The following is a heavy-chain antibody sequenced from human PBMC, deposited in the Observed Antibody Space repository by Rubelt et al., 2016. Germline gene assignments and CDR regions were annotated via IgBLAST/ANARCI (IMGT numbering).Heavy chain of an antibody. CDR3: ARVIVGVKGFDY. V-gene: IGHV3-21*02. D-gene: IGHD1-26*01. CDR2: ISSSSSYI. J-gene: IGHJ4*02. CDR1: GFTFNTYT. Sequence: EVQLVESGGALVQPGGSLRLSCAASGFTFNTYTMSWVRQAPGKGLEWVSSISSSSSYIYYADSVKGRFTISRDNAKNSLYLQMNSLRAEDTAVYYCARVIVGVKGFDYWGQGTLVTVSS.